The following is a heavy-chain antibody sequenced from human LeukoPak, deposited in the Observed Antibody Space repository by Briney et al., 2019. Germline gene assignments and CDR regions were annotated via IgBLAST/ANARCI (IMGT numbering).Heavy chain of an antibody. CDR2: INRDESVI. V-gene: IGHV3-74*01. J-gene: IGHJ4*02. CDR3: ARGPDHGGSYYHD. D-gene: IGHD1-26*01. CDR1: GGSIRSSYYY. Sequence: ETLSLTCTVSGGSIRSSYYYWGWIRQPPGKGLEWVSRINRDESVIEYADSVKGRFTISRDNAKNTLFLQMNSLRVEDTAVYYCARGPDHGGSYYHDWGQGTPVTVSS.